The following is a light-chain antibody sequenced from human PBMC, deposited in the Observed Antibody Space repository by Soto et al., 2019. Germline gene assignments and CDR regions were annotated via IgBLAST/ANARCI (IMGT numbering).Light chain of an antibody. V-gene: IGKV3-15*01. CDR1: QSVSSN. J-gene: IGKJ2*01. CDR2: AAS. Sequence: TQSQSNLSLSPGERATLSSRAGQSVSSNLAWYQQKPGRAPRLLIYAASTGATGVPARFSGSGFGTEVTLSISSLQSEDCAVYACQLYDDCPPMYTVGQGTKVDIK. CDR3: QLYDDCPPMYT.